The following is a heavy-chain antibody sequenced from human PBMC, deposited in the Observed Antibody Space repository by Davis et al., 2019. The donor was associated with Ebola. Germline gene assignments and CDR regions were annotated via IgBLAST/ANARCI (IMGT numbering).Heavy chain of an antibody. CDR2: IYPGDSDT. Sequence: GESLKISCKGSGYTFTTYWIGWVRQMPGKGLEWMGIIYPGDSDTRYSPSFQGQVTISADKSISTAYLQWSSLKASHTAMYYCARRGGWSGAFLDYWGQGTLVTVSS. CDR3: ARRGGWSGAFLDY. V-gene: IGHV5-51*01. CDR1: GYTFTTYW. J-gene: IGHJ4*02. D-gene: IGHD3-3*02.